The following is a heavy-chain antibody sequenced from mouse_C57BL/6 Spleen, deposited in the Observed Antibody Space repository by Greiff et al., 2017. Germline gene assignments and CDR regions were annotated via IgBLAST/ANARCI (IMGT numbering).Heavy chain of an antibody. CDR2: ISYDGSN. Sequence: ESGPGLVKPSQSLSLTCSVTGYSITSGYYWNWIRQFPGNKLEWMGYISYDGSNNYNPSLKNRISITRDTSKNQCFLKLNSVTTEDTATYYCARGGGYPYYYAMDYWGQGTSVTVSS. V-gene: IGHV3-6*01. D-gene: IGHD2-2*01. CDR3: ARGGGYPYYYAMDY. J-gene: IGHJ4*01. CDR1: GYSITSGYY.